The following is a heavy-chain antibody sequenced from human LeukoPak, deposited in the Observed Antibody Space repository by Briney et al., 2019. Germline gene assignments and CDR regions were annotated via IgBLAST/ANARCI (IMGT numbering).Heavy chain of an antibody. Sequence: PGGSLRLSCAASGFTVSSNYMSWVRQAPGKGLEWVSVIYSGGSTYYADSVKGRFTISRDNSKNTLYLQMNSLRAEDTAVYYCAREVAQDSGSYQASFDYWGQGTLVTVSS. CDR1: GFTVSSNY. CDR3: AREVAQDSGSYQASFDY. D-gene: IGHD1-26*01. J-gene: IGHJ4*02. CDR2: IYSGGST. V-gene: IGHV3-53*01.